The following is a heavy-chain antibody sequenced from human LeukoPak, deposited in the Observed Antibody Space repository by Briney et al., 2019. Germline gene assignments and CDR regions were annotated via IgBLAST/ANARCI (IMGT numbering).Heavy chain of an antibody. CDR1: GYTFTSYY. Sequence: ASVKVSCKASGYTFTSYYMHWVRQAPGQGLEWMGWISIYNGNTSYAQKLQGRVTMTTDTSTSTVYMELRSLTSDDTAVYFCATLRYFDYWGQGTLVTVSS. CDR3: ATLRYFDY. CDR2: ISIYNGNT. J-gene: IGHJ4*02. V-gene: IGHV1-18*04.